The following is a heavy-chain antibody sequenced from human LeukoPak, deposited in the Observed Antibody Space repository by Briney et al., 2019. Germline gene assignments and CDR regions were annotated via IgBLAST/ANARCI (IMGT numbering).Heavy chain of an antibody. CDR3: AREYGDYDSYYYGLDV. Sequence: GGSLRLSCVASGFTFSTFSMNWVRQAPGKGLEWVSSTSSGSDSAHYADSVKGRFTISRDDAKDSLFLQMNSLRADDTAVYYCAREYGDYDSYYYGLDVWGQGTTVTVSS. CDR2: TSSGSDSA. D-gene: IGHD4-17*01. CDR1: GFTFSTFS. V-gene: IGHV3-21*01. J-gene: IGHJ6*02.